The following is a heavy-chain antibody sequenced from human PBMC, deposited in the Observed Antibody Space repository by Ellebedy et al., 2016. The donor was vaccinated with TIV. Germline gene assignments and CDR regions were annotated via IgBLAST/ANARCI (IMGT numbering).Heavy chain of an antibody. CDR1: GFSFSTYG. CDR3: AREQSPYYEILTGSFDY. J-gene: IGHJ4*02. CDR2: IWYDGFNK. V-gene: IGHV3-33*01. D-gene: IGHD3-9*01. Sequence: SLKISCAASGFSFSTYGMHWVRQAPGQGLEWVAVIWYDGFNKDYADSVKGRFTISRDNSKSTLYLEMKSLRVEDTAVYYCAREQSPYYEILTGSFDYWGQGALVTVSS.